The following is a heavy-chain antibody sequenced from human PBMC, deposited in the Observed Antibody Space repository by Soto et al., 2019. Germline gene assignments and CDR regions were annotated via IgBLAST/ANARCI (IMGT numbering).Heavy chain of an antibody. CDR3: ARHLLNIIPNWFDP. CDR1: GGSIANSSYY. CDR2: IYYSGST. J-gene: IGHJ5*02. Sequence: PSETLSLTCTVSGGSIANSSYYWAWIRQPPGKGLEWIGTIYYSGSTYYNSSLKSRLTISEDTSKNQFSLRLSSLTAADTAIYYCARHLLNIIPNWFDPWGPGTLVTVSS. D-gene: IGHD2-21*01. V-gene: IGHV4-39*01.